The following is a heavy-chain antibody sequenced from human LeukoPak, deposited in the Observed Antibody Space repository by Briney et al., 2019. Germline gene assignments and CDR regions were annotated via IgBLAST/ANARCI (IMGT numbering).Heavy chain of an antibody. V-gene: IGHV3-74*01. D-gene: IGHD3-10*01. CDR3: ARGHVPGSDRHWDY. CDR2: IISDGSST. J-gene: IGHJ4*02. Sequence: PGGFLRLSCAASGFTFSSHWKHWVRQPPGEGLVWVSRIISDGSSTSYADSVKGRFTISRDNAKNTLYLQMNSLRDEDTAVYYCARGHVPGSDRHWDYWGQGILVTVSS. CDR1: GFTFSSHW.